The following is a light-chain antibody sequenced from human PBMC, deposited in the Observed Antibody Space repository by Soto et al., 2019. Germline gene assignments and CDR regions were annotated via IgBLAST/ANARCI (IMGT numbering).Light chain of an antibody. V-gene: IGKV3-15*01. J-gene: IGKJ1*01. CDR2: GAS. CDR1: QTVTNN. CDR3: QQYNDWPRT. Sequence: VMTPFPATLSVSPGERATLSCRASQTVTNNLAWYLHKPGQAPRLVIYGASSRAPGIPDRFSGSGYGTGFTLTISSLQSEDFAIYYCQQYNDWPRTFGQGTKVDIK.